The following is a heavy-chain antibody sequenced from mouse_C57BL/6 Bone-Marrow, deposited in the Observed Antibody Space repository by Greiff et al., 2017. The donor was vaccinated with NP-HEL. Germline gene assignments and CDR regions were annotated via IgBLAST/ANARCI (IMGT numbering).Heavy chain of an antibody. CDR3: ARWNPWYFDV. J-gene: IGHJ1*03. CDR1: GYTFTSYG. Sequence: VHLVESGAELARPGASVKLSCKASGYTFTSYGISWVKQRTGQGLEWIGEIYPRSGNTYYNEKFKGKATLTADKSSSTAYMELRSLTSEDSAVYFCARWNPWYFDVWGTGTTVTVSS. CDR2: IYPRSGNT. V-gene: IGHV1-81*01.